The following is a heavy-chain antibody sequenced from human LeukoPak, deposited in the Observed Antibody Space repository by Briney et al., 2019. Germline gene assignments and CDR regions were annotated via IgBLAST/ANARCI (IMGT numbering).Heavy chain of an antibody. CDR1: GFTFSTYW. CDR2: MKQDGNEE. D-gene: IGHD6-19*01. CDR3: ARPYTSGWYGGFNY. Sequence: GGSLRLSYAVSGFTFSTYWMSWVRQAPGKGLEWVANMKQDGNEEYYVDSVKGRFTIPRDNAKNSLYLQMNSLRAEDTAVYYCARPYTSGWYGGFNYWGQGTLVTVSS. V-gene: IGHV3-7*05. J-gene: IGHJ4*02.